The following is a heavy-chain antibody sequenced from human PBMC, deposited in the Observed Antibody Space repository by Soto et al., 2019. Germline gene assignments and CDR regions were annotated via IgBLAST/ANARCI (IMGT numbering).Heavy chain of an antibody. D-gene: IGHD2-2*01. V-gene: IGHV3-21*01. CDR3: ATSDIVVVPAAERNWFDP. J-gene: IGHJ5*02. CDR1: GFTFSSYS. Sequence: GGSLRLSCAASGFTFSSYSMNWVRQAPGKGLEWVSSISSSSSYIYYADSVKGRFTISRDNAKNSLYLQMNSLRAEDTAVYYCATSDIVVVPAAERNWFDPWGQGTLVTVSS. CDR2: ISSSSSYI.